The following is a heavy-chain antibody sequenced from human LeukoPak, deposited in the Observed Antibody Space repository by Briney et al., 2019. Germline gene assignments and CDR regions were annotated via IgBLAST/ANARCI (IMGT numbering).Heavy chain of an antibody. V-gene: IGHV1-2*02. CDR1: GYTFTSYY. CDR2: INPNSGGT. Sequence: GASVKVSCKASGYTFTSYYMHWVRQAPGQGLEWMGWINPNSGGTNYAQKFQGRVTMTRDTSISTAYMELSRLRSDDTAVYYCARDSAIYYYDSSDHFDYWGQGTLVTVSS. CDR3: ARDSAIYYYDSSDHFDY. J-gene: IGHJ4*02. D-gene: IGHD3-22*01.